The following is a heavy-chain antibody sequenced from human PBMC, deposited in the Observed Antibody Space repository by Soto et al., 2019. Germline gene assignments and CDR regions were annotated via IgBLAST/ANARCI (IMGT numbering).Heavy chain of an antibody. Sequence: GGSLRLSCAASGFTFSSYSVNWVRQAPGKGLEWVSYISSGSKTIFYADSVKGRFTVSRDNAKNSQYLQMNSLRDEDTAVYYCAREDILGARSFDYWGQGTPVTVSS. CDR2: ISSGSKTI. V-gene: IGHV3-48*02. CDR3: AREDILGARSFDY. CDR1: GFTFSSYS. J-gene: IGHJ4*02. D-gene: IGHD1-26*01.